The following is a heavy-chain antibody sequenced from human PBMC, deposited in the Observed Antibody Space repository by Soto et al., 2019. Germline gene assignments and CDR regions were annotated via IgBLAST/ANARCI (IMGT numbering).Heavy chain of an antibody. CDR1: GYTFTSYY. CDR2: INPSGGST. CDR3: ARKDRFGADIVVVVAAMKY. J-gene: IGHJ4*02. Sequence: ASVKVSCKASGYTFTSYYMHWVRQAPGQGLEWMGIINPSGGSTSYAQKFQGRVTMTRDTSTSTVYMELSSLRSEDTAVYYCARKDRFGADIVVVVAAMKYWGQGTLVTAPQ. D-gene: IGHD2-15*01. V-gene: IGHV1-46*01.